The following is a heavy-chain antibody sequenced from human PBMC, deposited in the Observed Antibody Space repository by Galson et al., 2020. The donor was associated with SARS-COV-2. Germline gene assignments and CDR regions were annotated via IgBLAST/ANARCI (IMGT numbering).Heavy chain of an antibody. CDR1: GFSFSSYD. Sequence: GGSLRLSCATSGFSFSSYDMHWVRQAAGKGLEWVSGITSVGATYYSDSVRGRFTVSRQNADNSLWLHMDSLRAGDTSIYYCVRDLRCTTCSYSWGIGVCGQGTTVIFSS. J-gene: IGHJ6*02. V-gene: IGHV3-13*01. CDR3: VRDLRCTTCSYSWGIGV. D-gene: IGHD1-1*01. CDR2: ITSVGAT.